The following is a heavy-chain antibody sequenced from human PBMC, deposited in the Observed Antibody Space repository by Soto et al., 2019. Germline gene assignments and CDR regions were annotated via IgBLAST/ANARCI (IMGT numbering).Heavy chain of an antibody. CDR2: ISYDGSNK. D-gene: IGHD3-10*01. J-gene: IGHJ6*02. CDR3: AKDPYYYGSGSYPGGYYYYGMDV. V-gene: IGHV3-30*18. Sequence: QVQLVESGGGVVQPGRSLRLSCAASGFTFSSYGMHWVRQAPGKGLEWVAVISYDGSNKYYADSVKGRFTISRDNSKNTLYLPMNSLRAEDTAVYYCAKDPYYYGSGSYPGGYYYYGMDVWGQGTTVTVSS. CDR1: GFTFSSYG.